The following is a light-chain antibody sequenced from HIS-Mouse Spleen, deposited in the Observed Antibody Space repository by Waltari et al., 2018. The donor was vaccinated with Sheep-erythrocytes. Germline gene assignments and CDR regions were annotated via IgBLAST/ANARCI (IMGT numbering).Light chain of an antibody. CDR1: QSISSH. J-gene: IGKJ3*01. V-gene: IGKV1-39*01. CDR3: QQSYSTPQFT. Sequence: DIQMTQSPSSLSASVGDRVTITCRASQSISSHLNWYQQKPGKAPKRLIYDASSLQSGVPSRFSGSGSGTDFTLTISSLQHEDFATYYCQQSYSTPQFTFGPGTKVDIK. CDR2: DAS.